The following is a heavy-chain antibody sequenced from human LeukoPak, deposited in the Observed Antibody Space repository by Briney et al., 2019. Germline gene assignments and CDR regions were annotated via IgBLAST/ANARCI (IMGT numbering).Heavy chain of an antibody. V-gene: IGHV3-21*01. J-gene: IGHJ3*02. D-gene: IGHD1-7*01. Sequence: GGSLRLSCAASGFTFSSYSMNWVRQAPGKGLEWVSSISSSSSYIYYADSVKGRFTISRDNAKNSLYLQMNSLRAEDTAVYYCARGKYNWNYGVRAFDIWGQGTMVTVSS. CDR1: GFTFSSYS. CDR2: ISSSSSYI. CDR3: ARGKYNWNYGVRAFDI.